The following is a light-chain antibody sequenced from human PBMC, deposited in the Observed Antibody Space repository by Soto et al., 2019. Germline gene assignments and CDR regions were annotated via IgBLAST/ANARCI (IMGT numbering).Light chain of an antibody. CDR3: QQYISWPT. V-gene: IGKV3-15*01. Sequence: EIVMTQSPATLSVSPRERDTLSCRASQSISTNLAWYQQKPGQAPSLLISGASTRAAGIPARFSGSGSGTEFTLTISNLQSEDFAIYYCQQYISWPTFGQGTRLEIK. J-gene: IGKJ5*01. CDR1: QSISTN. CDR2: GAS.